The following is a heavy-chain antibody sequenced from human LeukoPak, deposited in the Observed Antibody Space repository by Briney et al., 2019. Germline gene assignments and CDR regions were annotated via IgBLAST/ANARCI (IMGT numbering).Heavy chain of an antibody. V-gene: IGHV3-23*01. CDR2: IGAGGTFT. CDR1: GFTFSSYA. D-gene: IGHD6-13*01. CDR3: AKDTAAAGTYNWFDP. J-gene: IGHJ5*02. Sequence: GGSLRLSCTASGFTFSSYAMNWVRQAPGKGLEWVSGIGAGGTFTYYADSVKGRFTIFRDNSRNTLYLQMNSLRAGDTAVYYCAKDTAAAGTYNWFDPWGQGTLVTVSS.